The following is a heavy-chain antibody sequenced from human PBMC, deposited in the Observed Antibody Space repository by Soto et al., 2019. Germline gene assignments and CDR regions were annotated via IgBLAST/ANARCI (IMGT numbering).Heavy chain of an antibody. Sequence: GGSLRLSCAASGFTFSSYGMHWVRQAPGKGLEWVAVISYDGSNKYYADSVKGRFTISRDNSKNTLYLQMNSLRAEDTAVYYCAKGGYYDSSGYYYAYWGQGTLVTVSS. J-gene: IGHJ4*02. CDR2: ISYDGSNK. CDR3: AKGGYYDSSGYYYAY. CDR1: GFTFSSYG. D-gene: IGHD3-22*01. V-gene: IGHV3-30*18.